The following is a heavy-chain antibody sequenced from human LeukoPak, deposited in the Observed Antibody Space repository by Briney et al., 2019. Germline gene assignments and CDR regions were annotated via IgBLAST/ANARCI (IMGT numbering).Heavy chain of an antibody. D-gene: IGHD3-9*01. J-gene: IGHJ5*02. V-gene: IGHV1-69*13. CDR1: GGTFSSYA. CDR3: ARGSFIPIGNWFDP. Sequence: ASVKVSCKASGGTFSSYAISWVRQAPGQGLEWMGGIIPIFGTANYAQKFQGRVTITADESTSTAYMELSSLRSEDTAVYYCARGSFIPIGNWFDPWGQGTLVTVSS. CDR2: IIPIFGTA.